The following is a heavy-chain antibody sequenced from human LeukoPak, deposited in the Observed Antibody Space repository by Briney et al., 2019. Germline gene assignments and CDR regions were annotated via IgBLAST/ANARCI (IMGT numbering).Heavy chain of an antibody. V-gene: IGHV3-48*04. D-gene: IGHD6-19*01. J-gene: IGHJ3*02. Sequence: GGSLRLSCAASGFTFSSYSMNWVRQAPGKGLEWVSYISSSSSTIYYADSVKGRFTISRDNAKNSLYLQMNSLRAEDTAVYYCARDYPKVAGKVNAFDIWGQGTMVTVSS. CDR1: GFTFSSYS. CDR3: ARDYPKVAGKVNAFDI. CDR2: ISSSSSTI.